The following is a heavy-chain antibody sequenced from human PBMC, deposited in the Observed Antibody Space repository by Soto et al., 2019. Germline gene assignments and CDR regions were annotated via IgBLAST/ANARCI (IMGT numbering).Heavy chain of an antibody. Sequence: GGSLRLSCEASGFAFRSYAIHWVRQAPGKGLEWVGVISYDGNYIYYADSVKGRFTISRDNSKNTLYVQVNSLRPEDTAVYYCAKGILSATIGPYAMDVWGQGTTVTVSS. CDR1: GFAFRSYA. J-gene: IGHJ6*02. CDR2: ISYDGNYI. CDR3: AKGILSATIGPYAMDV. V-gene: IGHV3-30*18. D-gene: IGHD3-16*01.